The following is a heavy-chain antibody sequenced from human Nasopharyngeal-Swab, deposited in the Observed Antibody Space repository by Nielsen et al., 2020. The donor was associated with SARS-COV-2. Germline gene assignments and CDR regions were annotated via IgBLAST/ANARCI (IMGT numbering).Heavy chain of an antibody. V-gene: IGHV4-34*01. Sequence: SETLSLTCAVYGGSFSGYYWSWIRQPPGKGLEWIGEINHSGSTNYNPSLKSRVTISVDTSKNQFSLKLSSVTAADTAVYYCARGMQIYSSGYSYYYYMDVWGKGTTVTVSS. CDR3: ARGMQIYSSGYSYYYYMDV. D-gene: IGHD3-22*01. CDR1: GGSFSGYY. CDR2: INHSGST. J-gene: IGHJ6*03.